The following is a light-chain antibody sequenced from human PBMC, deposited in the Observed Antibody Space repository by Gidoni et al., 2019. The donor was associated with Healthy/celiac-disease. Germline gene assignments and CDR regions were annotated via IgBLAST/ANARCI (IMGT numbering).Light chain of an antibody. CDR2: ASY. V-gene: IGKV1-39*01. J-gene: IGKJ4*01. Sequence: SQSPSPLSASVGDRVTITCRASQSISSYLNWYQQKPGKATKLLNNASYSLQSGVPSRISSSGSGTDFTLTISSRQAEDVATYYCQQSYRTPLTFXGXTKVEIK. CDR3: QQSYRTPLT. CDR1: QSISSY.